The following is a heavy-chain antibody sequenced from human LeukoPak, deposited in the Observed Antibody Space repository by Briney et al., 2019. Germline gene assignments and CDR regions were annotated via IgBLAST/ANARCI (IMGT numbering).Heavy chain of an antibody. CDR1: GFTFSSYW. V-gene: IGHV3-74*01. Sequence: GGSLRLSCAASGFTFSSYWMHWVRQAPGKGLVWVSRIKTDGSSTSYADSVKGRFTISRDNAKNTLYLQMNSLRAEDTAMYYCAREATSFAFDIWGQGTMVTVSS. J-gene: IGHJ3*02. CDR3: AREATSFAFDI. CDR2: IKTDGSST. D-gene: IGHD5-24*01.